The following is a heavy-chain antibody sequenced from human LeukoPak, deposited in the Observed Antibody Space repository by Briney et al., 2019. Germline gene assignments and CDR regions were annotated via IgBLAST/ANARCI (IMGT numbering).Heavy chain of an antibody. J-gene: IGHJ4*02. CDR3: ARTLHLGEFYFDY. D-gene: IGHD3-16*01. Sequence: RPSQTLSITCTVSGGSISSGGYYGSWIRQHPGKGLEWIGYISYSGGTYYNPSLKSRVTISVDTSKNQFSLKLSSVTAADTAVYYCARTLHLGEFYFDYWGQGTLVSVSS. CDR1: GGSISSGGYY. CDR2: ISYSGGT. V-gene: IGHV4-31*03.